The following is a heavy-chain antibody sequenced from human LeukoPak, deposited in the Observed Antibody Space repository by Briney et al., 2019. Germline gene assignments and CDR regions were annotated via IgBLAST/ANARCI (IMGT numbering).Heavy chain of an antibody. CDR3: ARDGTAAGLYFDL. V-gene: IGHV3-7*01. D-gene: IGHD6-13*01. CDR1: GFTFNDYW. Sequence: GGSLRLSCAASGFTFNDYWMTWVRQAPGKGLEWVANIKQDGSEKYYVDSVKGRFTISRDNAKNSLYLQMNSLRAEDTAVYYCARDGTAAGLYFDLWGQGTLVTVSS. CDR2: IKQDGSEK. J-gene: IGHJ4*01.